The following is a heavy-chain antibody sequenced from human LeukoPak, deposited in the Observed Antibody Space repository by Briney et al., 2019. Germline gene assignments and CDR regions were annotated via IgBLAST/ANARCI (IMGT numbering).Heavy chain of an antibody. CDR2: INHSGST. CDR1: GGSFSGYY. V-gene: IGHV4-34*01. CDR3: ARGRKQWLVRACYFDY. Sequence: SETLSLTCAVYGGSFSGYYWSWIRQPPGKGLEWIGEINHSGSTNYNPSLKSRVTISVDTSKNQFSLKLSSVTAADTAVYCCARGRKQWLVRACYFDYWGQGTLVTVSS. J-gene: IGHJ4*02. D-gene: IGHD6-19*01.